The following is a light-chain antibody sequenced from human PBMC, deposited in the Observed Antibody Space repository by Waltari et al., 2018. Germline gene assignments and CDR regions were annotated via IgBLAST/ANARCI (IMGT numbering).Light chain of an antibody. CDR3: QQYYSRRT. CDR1: PSLLYYSNDKNY. Sequence: DIVMTQSPEYLAVSLGERATINGKSSPSLLYYSNDKNYLAWYQQKPGQPPKLLIDWAATRQSGVPDRFSGSGSGTDFTLTFSSLQAEDVAVYYCQQYYSRRTFGQGTKVEIK. V-gene: IGKV4-1*01. CDR2: WAA. J-gene: IGKJ1*01.